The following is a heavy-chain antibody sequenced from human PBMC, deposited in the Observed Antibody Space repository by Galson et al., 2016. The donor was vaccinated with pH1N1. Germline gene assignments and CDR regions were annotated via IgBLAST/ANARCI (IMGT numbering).Heavy chain of an antibody. CDR2: IIPIFGTA. CDR3: ASPSRPPREIHLWSPDDAFDI. J-gene: IGHJ3*02. D-gene: IGHD5-18*01. Sequence: SVKVSCKASGGTFSSYAINWVQQAPGQGLEWMGGIIPIFGTANYAQKFQGRVTITADESTSTAYMELSSLRSEDTAVYYCASPSRPPREIHLWSPDDAFDIWGQGTMVTVSS. CDR1: GGTFSSYA. V-gene: IGHV1-69*13.